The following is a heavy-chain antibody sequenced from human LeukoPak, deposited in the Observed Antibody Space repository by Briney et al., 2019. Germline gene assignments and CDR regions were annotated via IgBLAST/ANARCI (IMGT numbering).Heavy chain of an antibody. CDR2: VYSGGTT. J-gene: IGHJ6*03. CDR3: AKATAVPGPPYHHYYMGV. D-gene: IGHD6-19*01. V-gene: IGHV3-66*02. Sequence: GESLRLSCAASEFTVSGNYMSWVRQAPGKGPEWVSVVYSGGTTYYADSVKGRFTISRDNSKNTLYLQMNGLRAEDTAIYYCAKATAVPGPPYHHYYMGVWGKETTVTVSS. CDR1: EFTVSGNY.